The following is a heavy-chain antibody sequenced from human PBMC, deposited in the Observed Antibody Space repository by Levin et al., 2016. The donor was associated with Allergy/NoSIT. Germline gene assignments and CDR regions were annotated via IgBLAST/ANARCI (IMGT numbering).Heavy chain of an antibody. V-gene: IGHV3-48*01. CDR3: ARGIVTREYRFDH. D-gene: IGHD1-26*01. CDR1: GFSFNTYS. J-gene: IGHJ5*02. CDR2: ISGSSLTI. Sequence: GESLKISCATSGFSFNTYSLNWVRQAPGKGLEWISYISGSSLTIYYADSVKGRVTISRDSAKNSMFLEMNSLRADDTAVYYCARGIVTREYRFDHWGQGTVVTVSS.